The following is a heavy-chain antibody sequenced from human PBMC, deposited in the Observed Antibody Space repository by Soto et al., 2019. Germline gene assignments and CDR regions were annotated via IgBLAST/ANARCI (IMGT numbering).Heavy chain of an antibody. J-gene: IGHJ5*02. CDR2: IIPIFGTA. CDR1: GGTFSSYA. V-gene: IGHV1-69*01. Sequence: QVQLVQSGAEVKKPGSSVKVSCKASGGTFSSYAISWVRQAPGQGLEWMGGIIPIFGTANYAQKFQGRVTITADESTSTAYMELSILRSEDTAVYYCARTDIVVVPAASNWFDPWGQGTLVTVSS. CDR3: ARTDIVVVPAASNWFDP. D-gene: IGHD2-2*01.